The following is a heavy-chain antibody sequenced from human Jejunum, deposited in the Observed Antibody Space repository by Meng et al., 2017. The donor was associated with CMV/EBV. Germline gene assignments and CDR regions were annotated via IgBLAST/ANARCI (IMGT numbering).Heavy chain of an antibody. V-gene: IGHV4-39*01. D-gene: IGHD3-22*01. J-gene: IGHJ4*01. CDR2: FYYSGST. CDR1: SSSYY. Sequence: SSSYYWGWNRQPPGKGLEWIGSFYYSGSTYYNPSLKSRVTISVDTSKNQFSLKLSSVTAADTAVYYCARHSSGLTFHYDSSGYYSHWGQGTLVTVSS. CDR3: ARHSSGLTFHYDSSGYYSH.